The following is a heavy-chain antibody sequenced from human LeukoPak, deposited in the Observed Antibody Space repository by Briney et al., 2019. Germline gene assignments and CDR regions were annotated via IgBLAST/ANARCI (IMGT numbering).Heavy chain of an antibody. Sequence: ASVKVSCKASGYTFTSYDINWVRQATGQGLEWMGWMNPNSGNTGYAQKFQGRVTMTRNTSISTAYMELSSLRSEDTAVYYCARALSSIAARPVTSGRYYYYMDVWGKGTTVTVSS. D-gene: IGHD6-6*01. J-gene: IGHJ6*03. V-gene: IGHV1-8*01. CDR3: ARALSSIAARPVTSGRYYYYMDV. CDR2: MNPNSGNT. CDR1: GYTFTSYD.